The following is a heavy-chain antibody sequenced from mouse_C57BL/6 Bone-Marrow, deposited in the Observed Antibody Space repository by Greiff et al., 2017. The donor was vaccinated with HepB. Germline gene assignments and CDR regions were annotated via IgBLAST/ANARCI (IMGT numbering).Heavy chain of an antibody. D-gene: IGHD1-1*01. Sequence: QVQLKESGAELARPGASVKLSCKASGYTFTSYGISWVKQRTGQGLEWIGEIYPRSGNTYYNEKFKGKATLTADKSSSTAYMELRSLTSEDSAVYFCARGGTVPFAYWGQGTLVTVSA. CDR1: GYTFTSYG. V-gene: IGHV1-81*01. J-gene: IGHJ3*01. CDR2: IYPRSGNT. CDR3: ARGGTVPFAY.